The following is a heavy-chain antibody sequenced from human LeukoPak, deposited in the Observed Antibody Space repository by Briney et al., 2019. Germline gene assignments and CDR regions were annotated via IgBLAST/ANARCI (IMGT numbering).Heavy chain of an antibody. CDR1: GGSFSGYY. CDR2: INHSGST. V-gene: IGHV4-34*01. J-gene: IGHJ6*03. CDR3: AGLKPQGVKYYYFYYFMDL. D-gene: IGHD2-8*01. Sequence: PSETLSLTCAVYGGSFSGYYWSWIRQPPGKGLEWIGEINHSGSTNYNPSLKSRVTISVDTSKNQFSLKLSSVTAADTAGYYWAGLKPQGVKYYYFYYFMDLWGKGTTVTISS.